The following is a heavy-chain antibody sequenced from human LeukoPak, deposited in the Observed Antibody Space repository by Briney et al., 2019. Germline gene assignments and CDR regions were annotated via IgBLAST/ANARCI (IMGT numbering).Heavy chain of an antibody. Sequence: PSETLSLTCTVSGGSISSSSYYWSWIRQPPGKGLEWIGYIYYSGSTNYNPSLKSRVTISVDTSKNQFSLKLSSVTAADTAVYYCTRSDGYGLVGIWGQGTMVTVSS. CDR3: TRSDGYGLVGI. V-gene: IGHV4-61*05. D-gene: IGHD3-10*01. J-gene: IGHJ3*01. CDR2: IYYSGST. CDR1: GGSISSSSYY.